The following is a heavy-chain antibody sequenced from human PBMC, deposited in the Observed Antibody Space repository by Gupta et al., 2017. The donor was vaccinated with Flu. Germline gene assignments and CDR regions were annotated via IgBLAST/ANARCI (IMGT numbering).Heavy chain of an antibody. J-gene: IGHJ6*02. CDR2: IYPGESDT. CDR1: GYSFTSHW. Sequence: QLVQSGAEVQKPGESLKISCKGSGYSFTSHWIVWVRQVPGKGLAWVGIIYPGESDTRYSPSFKGQVTFSADTYITTAYLQWSSLKDSDTAMYYCARLRDWGYGMDVWGQGTTVTVSS. D-gene: IGHD3-16*01. CDR3: ARLRDWGYGMDV. V-gene: IGHV5-51*03.